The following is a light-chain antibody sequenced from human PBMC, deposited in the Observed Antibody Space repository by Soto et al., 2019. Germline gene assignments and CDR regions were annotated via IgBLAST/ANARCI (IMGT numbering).Light chain of an antibody. J-gene: IGLJ2*01. Sequence: QSVLTQPASVSGSPGQSNTISCTGTSSDVGGYNYVSWYQQYPGKAPKLMIYDVSHRPSGVSNRFSGSKSGNTASLTISGLQAEDEADYYCSSYTSTTTIVVFGGGTKLTVL. CDR1: SSDVGGYNY. CDR3: SSYTSTTTIVV. V-gene: IGLV2-14*01. CDR2: DVS.